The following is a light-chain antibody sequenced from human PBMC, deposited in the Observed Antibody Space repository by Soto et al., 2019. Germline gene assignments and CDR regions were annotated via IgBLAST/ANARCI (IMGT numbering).Light chain of an antibody. CDR2: DAS. V-gene: IGKV1-39*01. Sequence: DIQMTQSPSSLSASVGDTVTITCQASQDISHYLNWYQQKPGKALKLLIYDASNLHPGVPSRFRGSGSGRDFSLTITNLQPEDFATYYCQQSYSTPRMYTFGQGTRLEIK. CDR1: QDISHY. J-gene: IGKJ5*01. CDR3: QQSYSTPRMYT.